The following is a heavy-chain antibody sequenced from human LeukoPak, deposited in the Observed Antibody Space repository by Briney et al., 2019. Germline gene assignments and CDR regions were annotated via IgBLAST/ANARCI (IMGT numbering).Heavy chain of an antibody. CDR3: ARLLNVYSDNVLGHRTYYFDY. V-gene: IGHV4-39*07. D-gene: IGHD4-17*01. Sequence: SETLSLTCTVSGGSISSSSYYWGWIRQPPGKGLEWIGSIYYSGSTYYNPSLKSRVTISADTSKNQFSLKLSSVTAADTAVYYCARLLNVYSDNVLGHRTYYFDYWGQGTLVTVSS. CDR1: GGSISSSSYY. CDR2: IYYSGST. J-gene: IGHJ4*02.